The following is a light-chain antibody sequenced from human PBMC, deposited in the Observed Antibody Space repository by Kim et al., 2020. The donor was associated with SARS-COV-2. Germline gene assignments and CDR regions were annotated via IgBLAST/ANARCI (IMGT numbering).Light chain of an antibody. CDR2: SNN. CDR3: AAWDESLNGWV. J-gene: IGLJ3*02. Sequence: ELTQPPSASGTPGQRVTISCSGSSSNIGSNTVNWYQQLPGTAPKLLIYSNNQRPSGVPDRFSGSKSGTSASLAISGLQSEDEADYYCAAWDESLNGWVFGGGTQLTVL. CDR1: SSNIGSNT. V-gene: IGLV1-44*01.